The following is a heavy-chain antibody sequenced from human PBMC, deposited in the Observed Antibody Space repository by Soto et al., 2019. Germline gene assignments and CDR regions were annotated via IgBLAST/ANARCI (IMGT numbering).Heavy chain of an antibody. Sequence: SETLSLTCAVYGGSFSGYYWSWIRQPPGKGLEWIGEINHSGRASYSPSLKSRVAISLDASKNHFSLQLTSVTAADMAVYYCARGLSTHIAVAGMGYFDSWGQGTLVTVSS. V-gene: IGHV4-34*09. J-gene: IGHJ4*02. CDR3: ARGLSTHIAVAGMGYFDS. CDR2: INHSGRA. D-gene: IGHD6-19*01. CDR1: GGSFSGYY.